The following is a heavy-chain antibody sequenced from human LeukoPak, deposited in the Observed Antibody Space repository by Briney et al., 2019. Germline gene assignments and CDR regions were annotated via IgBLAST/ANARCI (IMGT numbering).Heavy chain of an antibody. CDR1: GFIFKTYG. Sequence: GGSLRLSCAASGFIFKTYGMHWVRQAPGKGLDWVAFVRYDGSNKYYANSVKGRFTISRDNSRNTLYLQMNSLRAEDTAVYYCAREANGYSLWGQGTLVTVSS. J-gene: IGHJ4*02. V-gene: IGHV3-30*02. CDR3: AREANGYSL. D-gene: IGHD6-13*01. CDR2: VRYDGSNK.